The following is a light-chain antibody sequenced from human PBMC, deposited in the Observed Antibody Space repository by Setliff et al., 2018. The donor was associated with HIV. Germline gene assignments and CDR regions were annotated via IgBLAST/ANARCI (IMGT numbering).Light chain of an antibody. J-gene: IGLJ3*02. CDR1: NSVLGGYNY. V-gene: IGLV2-11*01. CDR3: CSYAGSSWV. Sequence: QSALAQPRSVSGSPGQSVTISCTGINSVLGGYNYVSWYQQHPGKAPKLMIYDVAKRPSGVPDRFSGSKSDTTASLTISGLQADDEADYYCCSYAGSSWVFGGGTKVTVL. CDR2: DVA.